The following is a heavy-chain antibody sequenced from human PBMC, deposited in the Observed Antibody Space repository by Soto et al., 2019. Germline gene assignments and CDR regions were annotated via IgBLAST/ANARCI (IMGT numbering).Heavy chain of an antibody. CDR3: ASSVTVALDY. Sequence: EVQLVESGGGLIQPGGSLRLSCAASGFSVSSNHMSWVRQAPGKGLEWVSVIYSGGSTDYADSVKGRFTISRDKSKNTLYLQMNSLRAEDTAVYYCASSVTVALDYWGQGTLVTVSS. V-gene: IGHV3-53*01. J-gene: IGHJ4*02. CDR2: IYSGGST. D-gene: IGHD2-15*01. CDR1: GFSVSSNH.